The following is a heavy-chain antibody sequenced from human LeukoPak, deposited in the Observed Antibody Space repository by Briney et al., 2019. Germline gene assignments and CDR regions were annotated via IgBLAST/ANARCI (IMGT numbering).Heavy chain of an antibody. Sequence: SETLSLTCTVSGGSISSYYWSWIRQPPGRGLEWIGYIYYTGSTNYNPSLKSRVTISIDTSKNQFSLRLTSVTAADTALYYCARPRYSRGWYAFDIWGLGTMVTVSS. V-gene: IGHV4-59*08. D-gene: IGHD6-19*01. CDR3: ARPRYSRGWYAFDI. J-gene: IGHJ3*02. CDR1: GGSISSYY. CDR2: IYYTGST.